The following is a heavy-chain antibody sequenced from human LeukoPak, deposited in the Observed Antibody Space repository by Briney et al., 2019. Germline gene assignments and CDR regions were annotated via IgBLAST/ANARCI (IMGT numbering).Heavy chain of an antibody. CDR3: ATLDSTKSVL. V-gene: IGHV3-7*01. CDR1: GFRFGRDW. Sequence: PGGSLRLTCVASGFRFGRDWISWVRQAPGKGLEWVACVKQDGTEKNYVVSVWGRFTLSVDNGKNSLYLQMNSLRAEDTAKYYCATLDSTKSVLWGRGTAVIVSS. J-gene: IGHJ1*01. CDR2: VKQDGTEK. D-gene: IGHD2-2*01.